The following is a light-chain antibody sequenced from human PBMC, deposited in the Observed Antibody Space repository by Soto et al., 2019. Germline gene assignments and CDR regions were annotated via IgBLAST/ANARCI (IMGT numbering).Light chain of an antibody. V-gene: IGKV3-20*01. CDR2: DTS. J-gene: IGKJ1*01. Sequence: EIVLTQSPSTLSVSPGERATLSCRASQSVTKYLAWYQQKPGQAPRLLIYDTSNRATDIPDRFSGSGSGTDFTLTISRLEAEDFAVYYCHQYDKSPWTFGQGTKVDIK. CDR1: QSVTKY. CDR3: HQYDKSPWT.